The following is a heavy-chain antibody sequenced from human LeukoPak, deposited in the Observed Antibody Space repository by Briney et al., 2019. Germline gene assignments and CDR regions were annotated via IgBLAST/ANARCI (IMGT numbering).Heavy chain of an antibody. V-gene: IGHV1-8*01. CDR2: MNPNNGNT. D-gene: IGHD3-10*01. J-gene: IGHJ5*02. CDR3: VRDGEGVAISVNYWFDP. Sequence: GASVKVSCKASGFTFTSYDINWVRQASGQGLEWMGWMNPNNGNTGYAQKFQGRVTMTRDTSISTAYMELRGLRSEDTAVYYCVRDGEGVAISVNYWFDPWGQEPWSPSPQ. CDR1: GFTFTSYD.